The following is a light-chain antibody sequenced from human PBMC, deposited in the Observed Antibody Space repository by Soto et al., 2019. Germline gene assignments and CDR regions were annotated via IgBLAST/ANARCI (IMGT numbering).Light chain of an antibody. CDR1: SSDVGNYNL. CDR2: EGS. Sequence: QSALTQPASVSGSPGQSITISCTGTSSDVGNYNLVSWYQQHPGKAPKLMIYEGSKRPSGVSNRFSGSKSGNVAFLTISGLQAEDEADYYCCSYAGSDVIFGGGTKLTVL. CDR3: CSYAGSDVI. V-gene: IGLV2-23*01. J-gene: IGLJ2*01.